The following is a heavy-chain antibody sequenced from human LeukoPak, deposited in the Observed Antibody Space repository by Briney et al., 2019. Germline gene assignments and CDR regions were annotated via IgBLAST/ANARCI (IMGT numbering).Heavy chain of an antibody. V-gene: IGHV3-23*01. CDR2: FSGTSTN. CDR1: GVTFSSYA. D-gene: IGHD6-19*01. J-gene: IGHJ4*02. Sequence: PGGSLRLSCAASGVTFSSYAMSWVRQAPGKGLEWVSTFSGTSTNSYADAVKGRVTISRDKSKNTLYLQMNSLRAEDTAVYYCAKLKQWQPQRYFFEYWGQGALVTVAS. CDR3: AKLKQWQPQRYFFEY.